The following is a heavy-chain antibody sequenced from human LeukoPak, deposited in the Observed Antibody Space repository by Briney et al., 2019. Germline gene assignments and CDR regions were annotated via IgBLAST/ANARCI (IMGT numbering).Heavy chain of an antibody. CDR1: EFTFSNYW. V-gene: IGHV3-7*03. J-gene: IGHJ4*02. CDR2: IKHDGAEK. CDR3: ANEPNYYDILTGYYPIVY. Sequence: GGSLRLSCAASEFTFSNYWMNWVRQAPGKGLEWVANIKHDGAEKYYVDSVRGRFTISRDNAKNSLYLQMNSLRAEDTAVYYCANEPNYYDILTGYYPIVYWGQGTLVTVSS. D-gene: IGHD3-9*01.